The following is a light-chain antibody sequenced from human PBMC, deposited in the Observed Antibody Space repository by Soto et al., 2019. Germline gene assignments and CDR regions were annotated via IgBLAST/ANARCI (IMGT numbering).Light chain of an antibody. J-gene: IGKJ3*01. V-gene: IGKV1-33*01. CDR1: QDISNY. CDR3: QQYDNLLTT. Sequence: DIQMTQSPSSLSASVGDRVTITCQASQDISNYLNWYQQKPGKAPKLLIYDASNLETGVPSRFSGSGSVTDFTFTISSLQPEDIATYYGQQYDNLLTTFGPGTKVDIK. CDR2: DAS.